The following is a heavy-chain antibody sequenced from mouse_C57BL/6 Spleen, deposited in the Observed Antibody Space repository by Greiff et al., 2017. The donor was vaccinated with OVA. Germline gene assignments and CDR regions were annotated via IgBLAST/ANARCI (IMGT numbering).Heavy chain of an antibody. J-gene: IGHJ4*01. CDR3: ARPVPMVKRAMDY. Sequence: DVMLVESGGGLVKPGGSLKLSCAASGFTFSDYGMHWVRQAPEKGLEWVAYISSGSSTIYYADTVKGRFTISRDNAKNTLFLQMTSLRSEDTAMYYCARPVPMVKRAMDYWGQGTSVTVSS. V-gene: IGHV5-17*01. D-gene: IGHD2-3*01. CDR1: GFTFSDYG. CDR2: ISSGSSTI.